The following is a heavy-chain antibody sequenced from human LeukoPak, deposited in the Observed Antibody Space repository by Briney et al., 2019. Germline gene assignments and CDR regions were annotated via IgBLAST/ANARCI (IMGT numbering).Heavy chain of an antibody. CDR2: ISGSGGST. J-gene: IGHJ4*02. Sequence: GGSLRLSCAASGFTFSSYAMSWVRQAPGKGLEWVSAISGSGGSTYYADSVKGRFTISRDNSKDTLYLQMNSLRAEDTAVYYCAKGVASSWYLRYFDYWGQGTLATVSS. CDR1: GFTFSSYA. V-gene: IGHV3-23*01. CDR3: AKGVASSWYLRYFDY. D-gene: IGHD6-13*01.